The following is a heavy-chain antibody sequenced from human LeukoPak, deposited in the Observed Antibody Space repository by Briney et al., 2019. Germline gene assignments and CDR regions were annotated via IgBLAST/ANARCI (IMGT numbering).Heavy chain of an antibody. CDR3: AKGKQQLVPYYFDY. CDR1: GFTFSSYG. CDR2: ISGSGGST. V-gene: IGHV3-23*01. D-gene: IGHD6-13*01. J-gene: IGHJ4*02. Sequence: PGGTLRLSCAASGFTFSSYGMSWVRQAPGKGLEWVSAISGSGGSTYYADSVKGRFTISRDNSKNTLYLQMNSLRAEDTAVYYCAKGKQQLVPYYFDYWGQGTLVTVSS.